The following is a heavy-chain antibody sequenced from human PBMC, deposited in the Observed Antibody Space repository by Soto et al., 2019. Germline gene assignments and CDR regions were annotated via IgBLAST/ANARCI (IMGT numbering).Heavy chain of an antibody. CDR1: GGSISSSSYY. V-gene: IGHV4-39*01. Sequence: QLQLQESGPGLGKPSETLSLTCTVSGGSISSSSYYWGWIRQPPGKGLEWIGSIYYSGSTYYNPSLKSRVTISVDTSKNQFSLKLSSVTAADTAVYYCARAFGPVEYFDYWGQGTLVTVSS. J-gene: IGHJ4*02. CDR2: IYYSGST. CDR3: ARAFGPVEYFDY. D-gene: IGHD3-16*01.